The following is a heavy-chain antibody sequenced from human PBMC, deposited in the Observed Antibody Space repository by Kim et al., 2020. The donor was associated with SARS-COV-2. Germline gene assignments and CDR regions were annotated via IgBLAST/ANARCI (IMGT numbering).Heavy chain of an antibody. Sequence: GGSLRLSCAASGFTFINAWMSWVRQAPGKGLEWVGRIKGKADGWTIDYAAPVKGRFTISRDDSKDTVYLQMNSLKTEDTAVYYCTTHAWFDPWAREPRS. V-gene: IGHV3-15*01. CDR1: GFTFINAW. J-gene: IGHJ5*02. CDR2: IKGKADGWTI. CDR3: TTHAWFDP.